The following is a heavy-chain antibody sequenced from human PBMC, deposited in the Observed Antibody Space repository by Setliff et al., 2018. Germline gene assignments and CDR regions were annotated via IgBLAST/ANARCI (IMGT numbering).Heavy chain of an antibody. D-gene: IGHD1-26*01. Sequence: PSETLSLTCAVSGGPISSSNWWSWVRQPPGKGLEWIGEINHSGSTNYNPSLKSRVTISVDTSKNQFSLKLSSVTAADTAVYYCARDRGSGSYFLRYFDYWGQGTLVTVSS. CDR3: ARDRGSGSYFLRYFDY. CDR2: INHSGST. CDR1: GGPISSSNW. J-gene: IGHJ4*02. V-gene: IGHV4-4*02.